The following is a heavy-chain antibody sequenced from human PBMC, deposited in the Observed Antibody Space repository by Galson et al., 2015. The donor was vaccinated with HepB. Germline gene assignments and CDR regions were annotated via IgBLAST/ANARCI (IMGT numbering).Heavy chain of an antibody. CDR3: ARDSRLELRLNNYFSYGMDV. V-gene: IGHV1-18*01. Sequence: SVKVSCKASGYSFSNYGLSWIRQAPGPGLEWMGWFSGYDGSTNYAQRFQGRVTMTADASTGTACLELRNLRSDDTAVYYCARDSRLELRLNNYFSYGMDVWGQGSAVIVSS. D-gene: IGHD1-1*01. CDR2: FSGYDGST. CDR1: GYSFSNYG. J-gene: IGHJ6*02.